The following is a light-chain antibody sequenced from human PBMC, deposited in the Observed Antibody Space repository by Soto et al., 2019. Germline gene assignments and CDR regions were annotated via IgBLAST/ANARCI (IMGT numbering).Light chain of an antibody. V-gene: IGKV1-39*01. CDR1: QSISSY. J-gene: IGKJ1*01. CDR3: QQYSSYPWT. CDR2: AAS. Sequence: DIQMTQSPSSLSASVGDRVTITCRASQSISSYLDWYQQKPGKAPKVLIHAASTLQSGVSSRFSGSGSGTDFTLTISSLQSEDFATYYCQQYSSYPWTFGQGTKV.